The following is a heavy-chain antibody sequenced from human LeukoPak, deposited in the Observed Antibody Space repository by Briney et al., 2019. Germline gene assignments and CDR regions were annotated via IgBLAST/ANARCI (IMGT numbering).Heavy chain of an antibody. CDR2: ISGSGGST. CDR1: GFTFSSYA. V-gene: IGHV3-23*01. CDR3: ATKRDILTGYLPFDY. J-gene: IGHJ4*01. Sequence: PGGSLRLSCAASGFTFSSYAMRWVRQAPGKGLEWVSAISGSGGSTYYADSVKGRFTISRDNSKNTLYLQMNSLRAEDTAVYYCATKRDILTGYLPFDYWGHGTLVTVSS. D-gene: IGHD3-9*01.